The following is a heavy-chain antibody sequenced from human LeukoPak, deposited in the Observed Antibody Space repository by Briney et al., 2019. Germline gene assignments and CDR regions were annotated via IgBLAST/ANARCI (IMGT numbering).Heavy chain of an antibody. CDR1: GFTFSSYG. CDR3: ARDSFDMVRGVIITSYYYYYYGMDV. J-gene: IGHJ6*02. D-gene: IGHD3-10*01. Sequence: GGSLRLSCAASGFTFSSYGMHWVRQAPGKGLEWVAVIWYDGSNKYHADSVKGRFTISRDNSKNTLYLQMNSLRAEDTAVYYCARDSFDMVRGVIITSYYYYYYGMDVWGQGTTVTVSS. CDR2: IWYDGSNK. V-gene: IGHV3-33*01.